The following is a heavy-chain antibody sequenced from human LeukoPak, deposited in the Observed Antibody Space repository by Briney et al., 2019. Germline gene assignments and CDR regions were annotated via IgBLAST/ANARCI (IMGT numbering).Heavy chain of an antibody. Sequence: SETLSLTCAVYGGSFSDYYWSWIRQPPGKGLEWIGEINHSGSTNYNPSLKSRVTISVDTSKNQFSLKLSSVTAADTAVYYCARGLLIVLEPGSISRACWFDPWGQGTLVTVSS. CDR1: GGSFSDYY. J-gene: IGHJ5*02. CDR3: ARGLLIVLEPGSISRACWFDP. D-gene: IGHD3-3*01. CDR2: INHSGST. V-gene: IGHV4-34*01.